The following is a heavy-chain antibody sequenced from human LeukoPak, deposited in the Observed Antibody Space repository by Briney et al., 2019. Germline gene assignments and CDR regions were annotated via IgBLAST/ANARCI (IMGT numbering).Heavy chain of an antibody. J-gene: IGHJ4*02. Sequence: GGSLRLSCAASGFTFSSYWMSWVRQAPGKGLEWVANIKQDGSEKYYVDSVRGRFSISRDNAKNSLYLQMNSLRAGDTAVYYCAREGDSGSYYFDYWGQGTLVTVSS. D-gene: IGHD1-26*01. CDR1: GFTFSSYW. V-gene: IGHV3-7*01. CDR2: IKQDGSEK. CDR3: AREGDSGSYYFDY.